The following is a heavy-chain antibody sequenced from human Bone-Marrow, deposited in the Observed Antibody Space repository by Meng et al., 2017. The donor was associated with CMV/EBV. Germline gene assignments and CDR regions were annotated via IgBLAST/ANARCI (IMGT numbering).Heavy chain of an antibody. CDR1: GDSISRNLW. D-gene: IGHD2-8*02. V-gene: IGHV4-4*01. CDR3: ARSPGFWSLDY. J-gene: IGHJ4*02. Sequence: CAVSGDSISRNLWWGWVRQRPGKGLEWIGEISYSGDTKYNPSLQSRATISSDTTNNRFSLRLNSVTAADTGVYFCARSPGFWSLDYWGRGTLVTVSS. CDR2: ISYSGDT.